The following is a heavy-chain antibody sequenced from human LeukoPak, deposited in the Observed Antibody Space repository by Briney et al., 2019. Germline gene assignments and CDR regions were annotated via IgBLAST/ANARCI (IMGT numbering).Heavy chain of an antibody. V-gene: IGHV1-18*01. CDR1: GYTFTSYA. D-gene: IGHD2-2*02. Sequence: ASVKVSCKASGYTFTSYAMHWVRQAPGQRLEWMGWISAYNGNTNYAQKLQGRVTMTTDTSTSTAYMELRSLRSDDTAVYYCARGDIVVVPAATPRDYYYYYYMDVWGKGTTVTVSS. CDR3: ARGDIVVVPAATPRDYYYYYYMDV. J-gene: IGHJ6*03. CDR2: ISAYNGNT.